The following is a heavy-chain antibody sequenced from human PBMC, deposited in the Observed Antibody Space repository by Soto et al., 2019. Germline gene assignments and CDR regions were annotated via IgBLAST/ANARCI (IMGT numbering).Heavy chain of an antibody. CDR3: VKDESINWYSGHFRH. D-gene: IGHD6-13*01. CDR1: GFTFDDYA. CDR2: INWNSGRI. Sequence: ESGGGLVQPGRSLRLSCAASGFTFDDYAMHWVRQVPGKGLEWVSGINWNSGRIGYGDSVKGRFAISRDNAKNSLHLQMNSLSAEDTAFYYCVKDESINWYSGHFRHWGQGTLVTVSS. J-gene: IGHJ1*01. V-gene: IGHV3-9*01.